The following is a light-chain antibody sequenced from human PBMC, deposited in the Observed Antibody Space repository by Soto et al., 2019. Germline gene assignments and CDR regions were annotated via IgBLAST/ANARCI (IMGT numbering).Light chain of an antibody. J-gene: IGKJ4*01. V-gene: IGKV1-5*03. CDR3: QQYNTYPLT. CDR2: KAS. Sequence: DIQMTQSPSTLSASVGDRVTITCRASQSISNWLAWYQQKPGKAPNLLIYKASSLESGVPPRFSGSGSGTEFTLTISSLQTDDFATYYCQQYNTYPLTFGGGTKVEIK. CDR1: QSISNW.